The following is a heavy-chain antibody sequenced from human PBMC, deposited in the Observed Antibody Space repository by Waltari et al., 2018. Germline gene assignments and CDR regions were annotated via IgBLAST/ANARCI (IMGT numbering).Heavy chain of an antibody. V-gene: IGHV3-7*01. J-gene: IGHJ4*02. CDR2: IKEDGSKK. D-gene: IGHD3-3*01. Sequence: EVQLVESGGGLVQPGGTVRLSHAGSGFTLSGTWMAWVRQAPGKGLEWVANIKEDGSKKNYVDSVEGRFTISRDNAKNSLYLQMNSLRAEDTALYYCVRHGFWNFDFWGQGTLVTVSS. CDR1: GFTLSGTW. CDR3: VRHGFWNFDF.